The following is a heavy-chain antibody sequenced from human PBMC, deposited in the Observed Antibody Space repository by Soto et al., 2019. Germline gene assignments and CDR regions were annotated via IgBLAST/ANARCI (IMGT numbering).Heavy chain of an antibody. V-gene: IGHV3-30*18. Sequence: QVQLVESGGGVVQPGRSLRLSCAASGFTFSTYGMYWVRQAPGKGLEWVAVISYDGSYKYYADSVKGRLIISRDNSKNTLYLQMNSLRAEDTAVYYCAKGQHCRSTSCYFYYYGVDVWGQGTTVAVSS. J-gene: IGHJ6*02. D-gene: IGHD2-2*01. CDR1: GFTFSTYG. CDR2: ISYDGSYK. CDR3: AKGQHCRSTSCYFYYYGVDV.